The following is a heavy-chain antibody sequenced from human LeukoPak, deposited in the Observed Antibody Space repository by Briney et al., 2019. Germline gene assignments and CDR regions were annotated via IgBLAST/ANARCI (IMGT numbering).Heavy chain of an antibody. D-gene: IGHD6-19*01. Sequence: GGSLRLSRAASGFTFSSYAMPWVRQAPGKGLEWVAVISYDGSNKYYADSVKGRFTISRDNSKNTLYLQMNSLRAEDTAVYYCARDRYSSGPGDFDYWGQGTLVTVSS. CDR3: ARDRYSSGPGDFDY. V-gene: IGHV3-30-3*01. CDR2: ISYDGSNK. J-gene: IGHJ4*02. CDR1: GFTFSSYA.